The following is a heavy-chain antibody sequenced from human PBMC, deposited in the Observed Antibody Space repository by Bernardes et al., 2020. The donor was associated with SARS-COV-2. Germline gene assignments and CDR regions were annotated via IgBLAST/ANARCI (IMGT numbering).Heavy chain of an antibody. CDR1: GYTFTSYG. Sequence: ASVKVSCKASGYTFTSYGISWVRQAPGQGLEWMGWISAYNGNTNYAQKLQGRVTMTTDTSTSTAYMELRSLRSDDTAVYYCARDLRYSSSWYAGGGDYWGQGTLVTVSS. CDR3: ARDLRYSSSWYAGGGDY. J-gene: IGHJ4*02. V-gene: IGHV1-18*01. CDR2: ISAYNGNT. D-gene: IGHD6-13*01.